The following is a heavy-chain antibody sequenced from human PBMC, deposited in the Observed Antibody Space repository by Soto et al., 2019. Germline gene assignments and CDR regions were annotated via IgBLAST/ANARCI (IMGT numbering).Heavy chain of an antibody. V-gene: IGHV4-31*03. J-gene: IGHJ5*02. Sequence: QVQLQESGPGLVKPSQTLSLTCTVSGGSISSGGYYWSWIRQHPGKGLEWIGYIYYSGSTYYNPSLKIRVTISVDQSKNQFSLKLSSVTAADTAVYYCAREEGGGYDHRWFDPWGQGTLVTVSS. D-gene: IGHD5-12*01. CDR2: IYYSGST. CDR3: AREEGGGYDHRWFDP. CDR1: GGSISSGGYY.